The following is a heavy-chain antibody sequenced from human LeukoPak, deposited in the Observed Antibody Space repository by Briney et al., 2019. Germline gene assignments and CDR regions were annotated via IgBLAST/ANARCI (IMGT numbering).Heavy chain of an antibody. Sequence: SVKVSCKASGGTFSSYAISWVRQAPGQGLEWMGRIIPIFGTANYAQKFQGRVKITTGESPSTAYTELSSLKSEDTAVYYCARDSFRGYDSSGYYWEYFDYWGQGTLVTVSS. V-gene: IGHV1-69*05. J-gene: IGHJ4*02. CDR2: IIPIFGTA. CDR3: ARDSFRGYDSSGYYWEYFDY. CDR1: GGTFSSYA. D-gene: IGHD3-22*01.